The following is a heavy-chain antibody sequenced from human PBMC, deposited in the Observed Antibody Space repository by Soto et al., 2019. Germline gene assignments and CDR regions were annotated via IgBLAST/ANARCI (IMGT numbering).Heavy chain of an antibody. CDR1: GGSVSGANYY. CDR2: MSHSGGT. D-gene: IGHD1-1*01. J-gene: IGHJ3*02. V-gene: IGHV4-34*01. CDR3: ARVERGTATTVVAAFDI. Sequence: QVQLQQWGAGLLKPSETLSLTCAVYGGSVSGANYYWSWIRQPPGKVLEWIGEMSHSGGTHFNPSLTSRVTISVDTSTNHFSLKMCSVTAADTALYYCARVERGTATTVVAAFDIWGPGTMVTVSS.